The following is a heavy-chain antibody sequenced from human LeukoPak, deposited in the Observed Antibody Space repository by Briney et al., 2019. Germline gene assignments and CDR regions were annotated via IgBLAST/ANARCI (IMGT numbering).Heavy chain of an antibody. J-gene: IGHJ4*02. CDR2: IYYSGST. V-gene: IGHV4-59*01. CDR3: ARGSTLFDY. D-gene: IGHD5/OR15-5a*01. CDR1: GGSNSSYY. Sequence: SETLSLTCTVSGGSNSSYYWSWIRQPPGKGLEWIGYIYYSGSTNYNPSLKSRVTISVDTSKNQFSLKLSSVTAADTAVYYCARGSTLFDYWGQGTLVTVSS.